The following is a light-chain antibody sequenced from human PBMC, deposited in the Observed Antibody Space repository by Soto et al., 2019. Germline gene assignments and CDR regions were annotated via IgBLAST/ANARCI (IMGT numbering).Light chain of an antibody. CDR2: ATS. CDR1: QSVGNN. Sequence: EIVVTQSPATLSVSPGERATLSCRASQSVGNNFAWSQQKPGQAPRLLIFATSTRATGVPARFSGSGSGTEFPLTISSLQSEDFAVYYCHQYGAWPPTSGGGAKVE. J-gene: IGKJ4*01. CDR3: HQYGAWPPT. V-gene: IGKV3-15*01.